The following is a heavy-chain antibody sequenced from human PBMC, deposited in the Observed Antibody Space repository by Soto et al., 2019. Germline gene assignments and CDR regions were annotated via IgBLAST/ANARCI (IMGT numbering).Heavy chain of an antibody. CDR2: INSDGSST. V-gene: IGHV3-74*01. CDR3: ARLRGDFWSGYLDWYFDL. J-gene: IGHJ2*01. CDR1: GFTFSSYW. Sequence: GGSLRLSCAASGFTFSSYWMHWVRQAPGKGLVWVSRINSDGSSTSYADSVKGRFTISRDNAKNTLYLQMNSLRAEDTAVYYCARLRGDFWSGYLDWYFDLWGRGTLVTVSS. D-gene: IGHD3-3*01.